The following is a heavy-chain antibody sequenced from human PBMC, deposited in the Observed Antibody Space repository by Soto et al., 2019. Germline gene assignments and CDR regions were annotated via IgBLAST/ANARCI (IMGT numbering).Heavy chain of an antibody. CDR2: VYLSGDT. CDR1: GGSINTSNYY. V-gene: IGHV4-31*03. J-gene: IGHJ2*01. CDR3: ARDTRKTRGLHFDL. D-gene: IGHD3-10*01. Sequence: QVQLLESGPGLVKPSQTLSLTCTLSGGSINTSNYYWSWIRQHPVKGLGWIGYVYLSGDTYYNPSFESRVLISVDTSANQFSLKWTSVTAADTDVYYCARDTRKTRGLHFDLWGRGTLFTVSS.